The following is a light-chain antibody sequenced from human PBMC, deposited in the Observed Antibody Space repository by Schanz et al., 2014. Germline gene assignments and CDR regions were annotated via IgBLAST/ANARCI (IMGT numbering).Light chain of an antibody. CDR3: QQYNDWVT. CDR1: QSVSSD. Sequence: EIIMTQSPATLSVSPGERATLSCWASQSVSSDLAWYQQKPGQTPRLLIYRASTRATDIPARFSGSGSGTEFTLTISSLPSEDFAVYYCQQYNDWVTFGGGTKVEIK. CDR2: RAS. J-gene: IGKJ4*01. V-gene: IGKV3-15*01.